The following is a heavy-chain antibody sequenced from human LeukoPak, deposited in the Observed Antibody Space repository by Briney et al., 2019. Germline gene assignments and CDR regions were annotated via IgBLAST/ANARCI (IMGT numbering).Heavy chain of an antibody. CDR2: ISSSGSTI. J-gene: IGHJ6*02. D-gene: IGHD3-22*01. CDR3: ARDLDYDSSGYYPIRYYYGMDV. Sequence: GGSLRLSCAASGFTFSDYYMSWVRQAPGKGLEWVSYISSSGSTIYYADSVKGRFTISRDNAKNSLYLQMNSLRAEETAVYYCARDLDYDSSGYYPIRYYYGMDVWGQGTTVTVSS. V-gene: IGHV3-11*01. CDR1: GFTFSDYY.